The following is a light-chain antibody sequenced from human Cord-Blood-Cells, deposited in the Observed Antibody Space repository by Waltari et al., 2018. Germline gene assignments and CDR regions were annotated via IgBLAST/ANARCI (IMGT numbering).Light chain of an antibody. CDR2: DVS. CDR3: CSYAGSYTVV. CDR1: SSDVGGYKY. V-gene: IGLV2-11*02. J-gene: IGLJ2*01. Sequence: QSALTQPRSVSGSPGKSVTISCTGTSSDVGGYKYVSWYQQHPGKAPKRMIYDVSKRPLGGPDRFSGSESGNTAALPSSGLQAEDEADYYCCSYAGSYTVVFGGGTKLTVL.